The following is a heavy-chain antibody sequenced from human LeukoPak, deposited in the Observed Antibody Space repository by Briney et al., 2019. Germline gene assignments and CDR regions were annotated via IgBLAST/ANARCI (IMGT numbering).Heavy chain of an antibody. CDR3: ARGWVHYDSSGLPIMS. CDR1: GYTFTGYY. V-gene: IGHV1-2*06. Sequence: ASVKVSCKASGYTFTGYYMHWVRQAPGQGLEWMGRINPNSGGTNYAQKFQGRVTMTRDTSISTAYMELSRLRSDDTAVYYCARGWVHYDSSGLPIMSWGQGTLVTVSS. CDR2: INPNSGGT. D-gene: IGHD3-22*01. J-gene: IGHJ5*02.